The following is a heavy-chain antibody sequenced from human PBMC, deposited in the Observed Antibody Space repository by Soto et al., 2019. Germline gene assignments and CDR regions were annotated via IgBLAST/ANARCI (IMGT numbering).Heavy chain of an antibody. CDR2: ISSSSSYI. D-gene: IGHD2-21*01. CDR1: AFTFSSYN. CDR3: ARDYFVYRGGECRLSYYYGMDX. V-gene: IGHV3-21*01. Sequence: GGSLRLSFAASAFTFSSYNMNWVRQAPGKGLEWVSSISSSSSYIYYADAVKVRFTISRDNAKNSLYLQMNRLRAEDTAVYYCARDYFVYRGGECRLSYYYGMDXWGQGTTVTVS. J-gene: IGHJ6*02.